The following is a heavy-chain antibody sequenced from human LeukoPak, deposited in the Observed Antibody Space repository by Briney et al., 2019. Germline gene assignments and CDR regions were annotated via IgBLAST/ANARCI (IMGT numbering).Heavy chain of an antibody. Sequence: GGSLRLSCAASGFTVSSNYMMWVRQAPGKGLEWVSVIYSGGSTYYADSVKGRFTISRDNSKNTLYLQMNSLRAEDTAVYYCAREYKIGGYCSSTSCPNAFDIWGQGTMVTVSS. J-gene: IGHJ3*02. CDR1: GFTVSSNY. CDR2: IYSGGST. CDR3: AREYKIGGYCSSTSCPNAFDI. V-gene: IGHV3-53*01. D-gene: IGHD2-2*01.